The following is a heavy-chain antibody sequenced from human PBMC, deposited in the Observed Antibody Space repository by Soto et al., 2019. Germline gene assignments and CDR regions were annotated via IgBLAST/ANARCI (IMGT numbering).Heavy chain of an antibody. CDR2: ISGSGAST. J-gene: IGHJ5*02. Sequence: GGSLRLSCAASGFTFSSYAMSWVRQAPGKGLEWVSAISGSGASTYYADSVKGRFTISRDNSKNTLYLQMNSLRAEDTAVYYCAKRTSFEMDRRVNWFDPWGQGTLVTVSS. V-gene: IGHV3-23*01. D-gene: IGHD2-2*03. CDR3: AKRTSFEMDRRVNWFDP. CDR1: GFTFSSYA.